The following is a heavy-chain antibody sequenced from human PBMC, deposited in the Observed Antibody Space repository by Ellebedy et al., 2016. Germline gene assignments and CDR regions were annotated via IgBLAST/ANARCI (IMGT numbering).Heavy chain of an antibody. V-gene: IGHV4-39*07. CDR3: AIGIGGRVIEDAFDV. CDR1: GGSISTTSYY. J-gene: IGHJ3*01. Sequence: SETLSLTCSVSGGSISTTSYYWGWIRQPPGTGLEWIGSIYYRGTTYYNPSLKSRVPISVDTSKNQFFLKLSSVTAADTAVYYCAIGIGGRVIEDAFDVWGRGTMVTVSS. CDR2: IYYRGTT. D-gene: IGHD3-16*02.